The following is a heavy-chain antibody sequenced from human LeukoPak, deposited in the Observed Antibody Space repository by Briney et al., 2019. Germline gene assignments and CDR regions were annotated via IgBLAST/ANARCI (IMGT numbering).Heavy chain of an antibody. V-gene: IGHV3-7*01. D-gene: IGHD4-17*01. J-gene: IGHJ5*02. Sequence: GGSPRLSCAASGFTFSNYWMTWVRQAPGKGLEWVAHVKPDGSEKSYVDSVKGRFTISRDNAQNSLYLQMNSLRAEDTAVYYCASDYGIAWGQGTLVTVSS. CDR2: VKPDGSEK. CDR1: GFTFSNYW. CDR3: ASDYGIA.